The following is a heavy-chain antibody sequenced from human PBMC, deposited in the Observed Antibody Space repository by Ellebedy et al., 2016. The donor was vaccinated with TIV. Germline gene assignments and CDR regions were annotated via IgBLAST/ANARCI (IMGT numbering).Heavy chain of an antibody. CDR2: IIPIFGTA. Sequence: SVKVSXKASRGTFSSYAISWVRQAPGQGLEWMGGIIPIFGTANYAQKFQGRVTITADESTSTAYMELSSLRSEDTAVYYCARQGIAVAHESNWGQGTLVTVSS. CDR1: RGTFSSYA. J-gene: IGHJ4*02. CDR3: ARQGIAVAHESN. D-gene: IGHD6-19*01. V-gene: IGHV1-69*13.